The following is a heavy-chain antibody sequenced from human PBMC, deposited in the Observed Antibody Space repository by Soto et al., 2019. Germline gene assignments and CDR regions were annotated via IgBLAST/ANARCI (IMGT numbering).Heavy chain of an antibody. J-gene: IGHJ4*02. D-gene: IGHD5-12*01. CDR3: ARGPIRGLFDY. Sequence: SETLSLTCAVYGGSFSGYYWSWIRQPPGKGLEWIGEINHSGSTNYNPSLKSRVTISVDTSKNQFSLKLSSVTAADTAVYYCARGPIRGLFDYWGQGTLVTVSS. CDR1: GGSFSGYY. CDR2: INHSGST. V-gene: IGHV4-34*01.